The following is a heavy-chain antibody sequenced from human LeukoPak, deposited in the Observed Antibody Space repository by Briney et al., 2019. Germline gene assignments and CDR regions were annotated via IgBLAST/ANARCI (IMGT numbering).Heavy chain of an antibody. Sequence: VASVKVSCKVSGYTLTELSMHWVRQAPGKGLEWMGGFDPEDGETIYAQKFQGRVTMTEDTSTDTAYMELSSLRSEDTAVYYCATGRRRDYGDYHGMDVWGQGTTVTVSS. V-gene: IGHV1-24*01. CDR1: GYTLTELS. CDR2: FDPEDGET. D-gene: IGHD4-17*01. J-gene: IGHJ6*02. CDR3: ATGRRRDYGDYHGMDV.